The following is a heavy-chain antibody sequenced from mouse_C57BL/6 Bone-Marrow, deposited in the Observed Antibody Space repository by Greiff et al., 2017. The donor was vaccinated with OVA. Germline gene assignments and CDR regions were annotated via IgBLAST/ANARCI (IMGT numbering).Heavy chain of an antibody. J-gene: IGHJ4*01. CDR3: ARSGFITYAMDY. CDR1: GFTFSDYY. CDR2: ISNGGGST. V-gene: IGHV5-12*01. Sequence: DVKLVESGGGLVQPGGSLKLSCAASGFTFSDYYMYWVRQTPEKRLEWVAYISNGGGSTYYPDTVKGRFTISRDNAKNTLYLQMSRLKSEDTAMYYCARSGFITYAMDYWGQGTSVTVSS. D-gene: IGHD1-1*01.